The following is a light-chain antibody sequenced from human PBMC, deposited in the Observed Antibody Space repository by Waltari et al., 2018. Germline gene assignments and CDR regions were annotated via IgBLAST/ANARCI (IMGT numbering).Light chain of an antibody. CDR2: DAT. V-gene: IGLV2-23*01. Sequence: QSALTQPAPVSGSPGQPITISCTGSSGDIGTYNLLPWYQEHPGNAPRLLIHDATQRPSGISSRFSGSKSGNTASLTISGLQAEDEADYFCGSYAGGTSWVFGGGTQVTVL. J-gene: IGLJ3*02. CDR1: SGDIGTYNL. CDR3: GSYAGGTSWV.